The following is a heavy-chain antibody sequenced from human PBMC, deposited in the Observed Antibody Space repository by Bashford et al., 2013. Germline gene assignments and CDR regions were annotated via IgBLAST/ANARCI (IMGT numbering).Heavy chain of an antibody. J-gene: IGHJ6*02. CDR3: ARRKIAVVPAYYSYGLDV. Sequence: WVRQAPGQGLEWMGWINPNSGGTNYAQKFQGRVTMTRDTSISTAYMELSRLRSDDTTVYYCARRKIAVVPAYYSYGLDVWGQGTTVTVSS. CDR2: INPNSGGT. V-gene: IGHV1-2*02. D-gene: IGHD2-2*01.